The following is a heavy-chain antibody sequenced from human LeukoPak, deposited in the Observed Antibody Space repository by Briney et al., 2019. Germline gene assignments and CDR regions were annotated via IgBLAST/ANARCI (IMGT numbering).Heavy chain of an antibody. V-gene: IGHV3-9*03. Sequence: PGGSLRLSCAASGFTFDDYAMHWVRQAPGKGLEWVSGISWNSGSIGYADSVKGRFTISRDNAKNSLYLQMNSLRAEDMALYYCVRGVAGHCFDYWGQGTLVTVSS. D-gene: IGHD6-19*01. CDR2: ISWNSGSI. J-gene: IGHJ4*02. CDR1: GFTFDDYA. CDR3: VRGVAGHCFDY.